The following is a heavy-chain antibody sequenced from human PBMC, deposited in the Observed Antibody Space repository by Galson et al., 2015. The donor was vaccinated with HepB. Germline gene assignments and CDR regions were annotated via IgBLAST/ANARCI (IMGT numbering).Heavy chain of an antibody. CDR2: IIPIFGTA. V-gene: IGHV1-69*13. Sequence: SVKVSCKASGGTFSSYAISWVRQAPGQGLEWMGGIIPIFGTANYAQKFQGRVTITADESTSTAYMELSSLRSEDTAVYYCARVVGPRYYYYGMDVWGQGTTVTVSS. CDR1: GGTFSSYA. J-gene: IGHJ6*02. CDR3: ARVVGPRYYYYGMDV.